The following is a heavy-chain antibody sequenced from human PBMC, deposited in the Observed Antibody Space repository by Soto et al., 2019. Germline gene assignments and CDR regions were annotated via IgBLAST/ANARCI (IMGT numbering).Heavy chain of an antibody. CDR3: ANEDEACFLY. CDR2: ISYDGSNK. D-gene: IGHD3-3*02. V-gene: IGHV3-30*18. J-gene: IGHJ4*02. CDR1: GFTFSSYG. Sequence: TGGSLRLSCAASGFTFSSYGMHWVRQAPGKGLEWVAVISYDGSNKYYADSVKGRFTISRDNSKNTLYLQMNSLRAEDTAVYYCANEDEACFLYWGQGTLVTVSS.